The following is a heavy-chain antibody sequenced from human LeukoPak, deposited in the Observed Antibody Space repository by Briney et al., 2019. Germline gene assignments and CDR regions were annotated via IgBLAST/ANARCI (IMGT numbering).Heavy chain of an antibody. CDR1: GGSISSSSYY. CDR3: ARPGCGSGSAFGY. J-gene: IGHJ4*02. CDR2: IYYSGST. V-gene: IGHV4-39*01. Sequence: SETLSLTCTVSGGSISSSSYYWGWIRQPPGKGLEWIGSIYYSGSTYYNPSLKSRVTISVDTSKNQFSLKLSSVTAADTAVYYCARPGCGSGSAFGYWGQGTLVTVSS. D-gene: IGHD3-10*01.